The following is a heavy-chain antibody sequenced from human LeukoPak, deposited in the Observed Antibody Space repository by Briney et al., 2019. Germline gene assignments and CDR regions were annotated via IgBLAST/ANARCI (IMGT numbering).Heavy chain of an antibody. CDR2: ISIGSTRI. Sequence: GGSLRLSCAASGFTFSDSYMNWVRQAPGKGLEWVSTISIGSTRILYADSVKGRFTISRDNAKNSLYLQMNSLRVEDTAVYYCARGLPYNDAFDIWGQGTMVTVSS. CDR1: GFTFSDSY. V-gene: IGHV3-69-1*01. J-gene: IGHJ3*02. D-gene: IGHD1-1*01. CDR3: ARGLPYNDAFDI.